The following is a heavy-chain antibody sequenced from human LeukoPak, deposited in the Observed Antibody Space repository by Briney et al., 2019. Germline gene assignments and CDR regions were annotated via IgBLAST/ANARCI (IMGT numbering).Heavy chain of an antibody. D-gene: IGHD2-2*01. CDR3: ARGPIVVVPAANRARFDP. CDR2: INPNSGGT. V-gene: IGHV1-2*02. CDR1: GYTFTGYY. J-gene: IGHJ5*02. Sequence: ASVKVSCKASGYTFTGYYMHWVRQAPGQGLEWMGWINPNSGGTNYAQKFQGRVTMTRDTSISTAYMELSRLRSDDTAVYYCARGPIVVVPAANRARFDPWCQGTLVTVSS.